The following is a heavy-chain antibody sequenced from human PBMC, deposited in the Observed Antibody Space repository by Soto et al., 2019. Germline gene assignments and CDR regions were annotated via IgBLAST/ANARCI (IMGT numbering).Heavy chain of an antibody. Sequence: GESQRISCAASGFTFSSYAMSWVRQAPGKGLEWVSAISGSGGSTYYADSVKGRFTISRDNSKNTLYLQMNSLRAEDTAVYYCAKSDYDFWSGSYLPGGGMDVWGQGTTVTVSS. CDR2: ISGSGGST. J-gene: IGHJ6*02. D-gene: IGHD3-3*01. V-gene: IGHV3-23*01. CDR1: GFTFSSYA. CDR3: AKSDYDFWSGSYLPGGGMDV.